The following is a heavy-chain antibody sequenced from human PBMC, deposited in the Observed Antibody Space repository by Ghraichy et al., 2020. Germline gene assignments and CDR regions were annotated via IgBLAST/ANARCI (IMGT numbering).Heavy chain of an antibody. CDR1: GYTFTGYY. Sequence: ASVKVSCKASGYTFTGYYMHWVRQAPGQGLEWMGRINPNSGGTNYAQKFQGRVTMTRDTSISTAYMELSRLRSDDTVVYYCAREGGSQAAGINPYYFDYWGHGTLVTVSS. J-gene: IGHJ4*01. D-gene: IGHD6-13*01. CDR2: INPNSGGT. CDR3: AREGGSQAAGINPYYFDY. V-gene: IGHV1-2*05.